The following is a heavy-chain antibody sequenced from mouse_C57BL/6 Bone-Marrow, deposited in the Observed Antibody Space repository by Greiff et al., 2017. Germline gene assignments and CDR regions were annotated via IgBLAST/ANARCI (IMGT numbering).Heavy chain of an antibody. J-gene: IGHJ3*01. V-gene: IGHV2-3*01. CDR1: GFSLTSYG. Sequence: QVQLQESGPGLVAPSQSLSITCTVSGFSLTSYGVSWVRQPPGKGLEWLGVIWGDGSTNYHSAIISRLSISKDNSKSQVFLKMNSLQTDDTATYYGAKEGGLAWFADWGQGTLVTVSA. CDR2: IWGDGST. CDR3: AKEGGLAWFAD.